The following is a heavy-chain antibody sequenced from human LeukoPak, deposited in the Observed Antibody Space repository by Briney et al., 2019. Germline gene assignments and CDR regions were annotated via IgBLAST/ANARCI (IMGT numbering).Heavy chain of an antibody. D-gene: IGHD1-1*01. CDR3: AKGRYTFDY. CDR1: GFTFSTYG. J-gene: IGHJ4*02. V-gene: IGHV3-23*01. CDR2: IGGSGAAT. Sequence: GGALRLSCAVSGFTFSTYGMSWVRQTPGKGLEWVSAIGGSGAATFYADSVKGRFTISRDNSENTLYLQMNSLRVEDTAIYYCAKGRYTFDYWGQGTLVTVSS.